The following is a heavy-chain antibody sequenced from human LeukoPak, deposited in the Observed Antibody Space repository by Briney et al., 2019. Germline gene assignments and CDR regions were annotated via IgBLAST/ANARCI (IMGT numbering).Heavy chain of an antibody. J-gene: IGHJ4*02. CDR1: GYTFTSYG. D-gene: IGHD6-13*01. Sequence: SVKVSCKASGYTFTSYGISWVRQAPGQGLEWMGGIIPIFGTANYAQKFQGRVTITADESTSTAYMELSSLRSEDTAVYYCARGIAAAGSGYYWGQGTLVTVSS. CDR3: ARGIAAAGSGYY. CDR2: IIPIFGTA. V-gene: IGHV1-69*13.